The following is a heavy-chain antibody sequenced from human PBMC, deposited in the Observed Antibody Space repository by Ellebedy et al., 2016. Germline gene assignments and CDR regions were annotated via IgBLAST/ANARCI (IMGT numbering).Heavy chain of an antibody. CDR3: LRISGGD. J-gene: IGHJ4*02. Sequence: ETLSLTCTVSGGSISGYYWTWIRQPPGKGLEWVSNIKSDGSVRLYADSVKGRFTISRDNAKNTLYLQMNSLRVEDTATYYCLRISGGDWGQGTLVTVSS. D-gene: IGHD3-16*01. CDR1: GGSISGYY. CDR2: IKSDGSVR. V-gene: IGHV3-74*03.